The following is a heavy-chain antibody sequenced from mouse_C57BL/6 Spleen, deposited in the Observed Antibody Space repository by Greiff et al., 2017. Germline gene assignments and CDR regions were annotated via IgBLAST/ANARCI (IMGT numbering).Heavy chain of an antibody. CDR1: GYTFTSYW. CDR3: ARVNYDYDVGY. J-gene: IGHJ2*01. V-gene: IGHV1-64*01. CDR2: IHPNSGST. Sequence: QVQLQQPGAELVKPGASVKLSCKASGYTFTSYWMHWVKQRPGQGLEWIGMIHPNSGSTNYNEKFKSKATLTVDKSSSTAYMQLSSLTSEDSAVYYCARVNYDYDVGYWGQGTTLTVSS. D-gene: IGHD2-4*01.